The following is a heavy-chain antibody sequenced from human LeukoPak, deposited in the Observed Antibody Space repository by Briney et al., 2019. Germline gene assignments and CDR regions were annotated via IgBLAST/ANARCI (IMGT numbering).Heavy chain of an antibody. Sequence: GGSLRLSCAASGFIFSSYWMSWVRQAPGKGLEWVANIKQDGSEKYYVDSVKGRFTISRDNSKNTLYLEMNSLRAEDTAVYYCAKASGKITMVRGVITYWGQGTLVTVSS. CDR2: IKQDGSEK. V-gene: IGHV3-7*05. CDR3: AKASGKITMVRGVITY. D-gene: IGHD3-10*01. J-gene: IGHJ4*02. CDR1: GFIFSSYW.